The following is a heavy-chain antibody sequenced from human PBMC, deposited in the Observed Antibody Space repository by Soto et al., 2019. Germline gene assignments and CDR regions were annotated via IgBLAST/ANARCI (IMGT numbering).Heavy chain of an antibody. Sequence: QVQLQESGPGLVKPSETLSLTCTVSGGSISRYYWSWIRPPPGKGLEWIGYIYYSGSTNYNPSLKSRVTISVDTSKNQFSLKLSSVTAADTAVYYCARALRRGVELDPWGQGTLVTVSS. CDR3: ARALRRGVELDP. V-gene: IGHV4-59*01. J-gene: IGHJ5*02. D-gene: IGHD6-13*01. CDR1: GGSISRYY. CDR2: IYYSGST.